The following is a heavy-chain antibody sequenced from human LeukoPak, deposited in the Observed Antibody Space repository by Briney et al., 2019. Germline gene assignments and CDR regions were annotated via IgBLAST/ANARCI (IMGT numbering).Heavy chain of an antibody. CDR1: GYTFTGYY. CDR3: ARARSNCSGGSCYSDY. V-gene: IGHV1-2*02. CDR2: INPNSGGT. D-gene: IGHD2-15*01. Sequence: GASVKVSCKASGYTFTGYYMHWVRQAPGQGLEWMGWINPNSGGTNYAQKFQGRVTMTRDTSISTAYMELSRLRSDDTAVYYCARARSNCSGGSCYSDYWGQGTLVTVSS. J-gene: IGHJ4*02.